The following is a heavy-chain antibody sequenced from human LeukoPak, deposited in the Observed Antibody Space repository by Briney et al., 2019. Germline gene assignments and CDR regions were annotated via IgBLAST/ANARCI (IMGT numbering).Heavy chain of an antibody. Sequence: GASVKLSCKASGYTFTSYGINWVRQATGQGLEWVAWMNPNSGNTGYAQKIQGRVTMTRNTSISTAYMQLSSLISEDTAVYYCARLTVGVCSSTSCRRGFGYWGQGTLVTVSS. J-gene: IGHJ4*02. CDR1: GYTFTSYG. CDR2: MNPNSGNT. CDR3: ARLTVGVCSSTSCRRGFGY. D-gene: IGHD2-2*01. V-gene: IGHV1-8*01.